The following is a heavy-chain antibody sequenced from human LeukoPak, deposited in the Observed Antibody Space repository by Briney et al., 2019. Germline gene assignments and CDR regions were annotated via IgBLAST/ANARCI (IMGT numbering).Heavy chain of an antibody. CDR1: GFTFDDYT. Sequence: GGSLRLSCAASGFTFDDYTMHWVRQAPGKGLEWVSLISWDGGSAYYADSVKGQFTISRDNSKNSLYLQMNSLRTEDTALYYCAGTYYDILTGYYFDYWGQGTLVTVSS. D-gene: IGHD3-9*01. CDR2: ISWDGGSA. V-gene: IGHV3-43*01. CDR3: AGTYYDILTGYYFDY. J-gene: IGHJ4*02.